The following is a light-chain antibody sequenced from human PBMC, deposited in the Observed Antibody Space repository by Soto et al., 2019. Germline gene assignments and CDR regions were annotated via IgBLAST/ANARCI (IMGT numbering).Light chain of an antibody. CDR3: QQLNNWPLT. Sequence: EIVLTQSPATLSLSPGERATLSCRASQSVSSDLAWYQQTPGQAPRLLIYDASKRATGIPARFSGSGSETDFTLTISSLEPEDFAVYYCQQLNNWPLTFGGGTKVDIK. J-gene: IGKJ4*01. V-gene: IGKV3-11*01. CDR1: QSVSSD. CDR2: DAS.